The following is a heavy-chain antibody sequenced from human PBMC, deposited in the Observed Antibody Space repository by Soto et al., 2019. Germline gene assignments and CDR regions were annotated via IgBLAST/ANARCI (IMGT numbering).Heavy chain of an antibody. CDR3: ARGAPDAYDHIWFDP. V-gene: IGHV4-31*03. D-gene: IGHD3-3*01. CDR1: GGSISSGGYY. Sequence: QVQLQESGPGLVKPSQTLSLTCTVSGGSISSGGYYWSWLRQHPGKGLAWIGYIYYSGSTYYNPSLKSRVTISVDTSKNQFSLKLSSVTAADTAVYYCARGAPDAYDHIWFDPWGQGTLVTVSS. CDR2: IYYSGST. J-gene: IGHJ5*02.